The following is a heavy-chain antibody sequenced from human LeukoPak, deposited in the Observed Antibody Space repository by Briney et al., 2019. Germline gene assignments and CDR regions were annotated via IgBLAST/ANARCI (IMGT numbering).Heavy chain of an antibody. CDR1: GFTFSSYG. CDR3: ARAYSSGWYGLLETSGCNWFDP. Sequence: PGGSLRLSCAASGFTFSSYGMHWVRQAPGKGLEWVSSISSSSSYIYYADSVKGRFTISRDNAKNSPYLQMNSLRAEDTAVYYCARAYSSGWYGLLETSGCNWFDPWGQGTLVTVSS. CDR2: ISSSSSYI. V-gene: IGHV3-21*01. J-gene: IGHJ5*02. D-gene: IGHD6-19*01.